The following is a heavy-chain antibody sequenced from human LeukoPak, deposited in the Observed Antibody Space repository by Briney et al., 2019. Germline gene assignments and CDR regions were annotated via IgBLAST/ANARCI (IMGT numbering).Heavy chain of an antibody. CDR1: GFTFDDYA. D-gene: IGHD1-26*01. J-gene: IGHJ4*02. Sequence: SGGSLRLSCAASGFTFDDYAMHWVRQAPGKGLEWVSGISWNSGSIGYADSVKGRFTISRDNAKNSLYLQMNSLRAEDTAVYYCARGISGSYSWGDYWGQGTLVTVSS. V-gene: IGHV3-9*01. CDR3: ARGISGSYSWGDY. CDR2: ISWNSGSI.